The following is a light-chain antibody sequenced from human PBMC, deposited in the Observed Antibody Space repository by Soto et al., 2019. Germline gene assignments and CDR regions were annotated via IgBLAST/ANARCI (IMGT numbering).Light chain of an antibody. CDR3: QQYYSTPPT. V-gene: IGKV4-1*01. CDR2: WAS. Sequence: DIVMTQSPDSLALSLCERASNNCKSSQIFLYSSNNKNYLAWYQQKPGQPPKLLIYWASTRESGVPDRFSGSGSGTDFTLTISSLQAEDVAVYYCQQYYSTPPTFGQGTKV. J-gene: IGKJ1*01. CDR1: QIFLYSSNNKNY.